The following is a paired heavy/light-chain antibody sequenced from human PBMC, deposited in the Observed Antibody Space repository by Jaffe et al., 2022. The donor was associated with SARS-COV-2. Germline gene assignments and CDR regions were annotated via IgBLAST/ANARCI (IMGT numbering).Light chain of an antibody. CDR1: KLGDKY. Sequence: SYELTQPPSVSVSPGQTASITCSGDKLGDKYAGWYQQKPGQSPVLVIYQDTKRPSGIPERFSGSNSGNTATLTISGTQAMDEADYYCQTWDSSTVLFGGGTKLTVL. CDR2: QDT. V-gene: IGLV3-1*01. J-gene: IGLJ2*01. CDR3: QTWDSSTVL.
Heavy chain of an antibody. CDR1: GFTFSSYA. J-gene: IGHJ4*02. Sequence: QVQLVESGGGVVQPGRSLRLSCAASGFTFSSYAIHWVRQAPGKGLEWVAVISYDGSNKYYADSVKGRFTISRDSSTNTQYLQMNSLRAEDTAVYYCAKDLWERSSGWDDYFDHWGQGTLVTVSS. CDR3: AKDLWERSSGWDDYFDH. CDR2: ISYDGSNK. D-gene: IGHD6-19*01. V-gene: IGHV3-30*18.